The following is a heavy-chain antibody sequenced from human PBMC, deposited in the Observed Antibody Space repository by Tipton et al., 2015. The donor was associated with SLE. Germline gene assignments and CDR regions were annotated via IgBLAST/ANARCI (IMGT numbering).Heavy chain of an antibody. D-gene: IGHD6-13*01. Sequence: GLVKPSETLSLTCAVYGGSFSGYYWSWIRQPPGKGLEWIGEINHSGSTNYNPSLKSRVTISVDTSKNQFSLKLSSVTAADTAVYYCARRPGYSSSFFDYWGQGTLVTVSS. CDR1: GGSFSGYY. CDR2: INHSGST. CDR3: ARRPGYSSSFFDY. V-gene: IGHV4-34*01. J-gene: IGHJ4*02.